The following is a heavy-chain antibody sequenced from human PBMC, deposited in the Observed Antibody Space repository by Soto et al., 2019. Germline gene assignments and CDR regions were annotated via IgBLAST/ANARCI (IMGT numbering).Heavy chain of an antibody. CDR2: IYYSGST. J-gene: IGHJ4*02. CDR1: GGSFTTYY. V-gene: IGHV4-59*01. D-gene: IGHD1-1*01. CDR3: ASVKNWNDFDY. Sequence: SETLSLTCTVSGGSFTTYYWSWIRHPPGKGLEWIGYIYYSGSTNYNPSLKSRVTLSLDTSRNQFSLKLTSVTAADTAVYYCASVKNWNDFDYWGQGTLVTVSS.